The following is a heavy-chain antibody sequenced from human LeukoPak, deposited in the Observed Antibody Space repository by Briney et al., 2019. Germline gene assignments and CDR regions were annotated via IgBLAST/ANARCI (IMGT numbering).Heavy chain of an antibody. CDR2: IYYSGST. J-gene: IGHJ3*02. Sequence: PSETLSLTCTVSGGSISSYYWSWIRQPPGKGLEWIGYIYYSGSTNYNPSLKSRVTISVDTSKNQFSLKVTSVTAADTAVFYCERVANYDFWRGPYPHDAFDIWGQGTMVTVSS. CDR3: ERVANYDFWRGPYPHDAFDI. D-gene: IGHD3-3*01. V-gene: IGHV4-59*08. CDR1: GGSISSYY.